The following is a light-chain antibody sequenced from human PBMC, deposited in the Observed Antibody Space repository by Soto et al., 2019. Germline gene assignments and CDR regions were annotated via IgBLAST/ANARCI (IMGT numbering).Light chain of an antibody. V-gene: IGKV3-11*01. Sequence: EIVLTQSPATLSLSPGERATLSCRASQSVSSYLAWYQQKPGQAPRLLIYDTSNRATGNPARFSGSGSGTDFTPTISSLEPEDFAVYYCKQRQNWPWTFGQGTKVEIK. J-gene: IGKJ1*01. CDR1: QSVSSY. CDR3: KQRQNWPWT. CDR2: DTS.